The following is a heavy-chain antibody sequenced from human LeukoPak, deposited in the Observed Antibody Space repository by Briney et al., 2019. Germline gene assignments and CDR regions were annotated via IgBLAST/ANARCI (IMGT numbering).Heavy chain of an antibody. CDR1: GFTFSSYA. CDR3: ARGDDSGYYDYFDY. CDR2: ISGSGGST. J-gene: IGHJ4*02. V-gene: IGHV3-23*01. Sequence: GGSLRLSCAASGFTFSSYAMNWVRQAPGKGLEWVSVISGSGGSTYYAASVKGRFTISRDFSKNTVFLHMNSLRAEDTAMYYCARGDDSGYYDYFDYWGQGALVTVSS. D-gene: IGHD3-22*01.